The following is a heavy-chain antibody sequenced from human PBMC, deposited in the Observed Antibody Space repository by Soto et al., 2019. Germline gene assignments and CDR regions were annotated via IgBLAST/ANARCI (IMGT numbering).Heavy chain of an antibody. D-gene: IGHD1-1*01. Sequence: LRLSCAASGFHFSSYTMNWVRQAPGKGLEWVSSISSSGDYIYYADSVKGRFTISRDNAKNSLYLQMSSLRAGDTAMFYCARGDAYNSFDYWGQGALVTVSS. J-gene: IGHJ4*02. CDR1: GFHFSSYT. V-gene: IGHV3-21*01. CDR3: ARGDAYNSFDY. CDR2: ISSSGDYI.